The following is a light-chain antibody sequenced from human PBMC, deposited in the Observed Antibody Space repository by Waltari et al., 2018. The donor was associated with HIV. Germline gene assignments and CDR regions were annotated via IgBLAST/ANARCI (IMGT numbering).Light chain of an antibody. J-gene: IGLJ1*01. CDR3: NSRDSSGYSYV. CDR2: NKN. CDR1: SLRSYY. V-gene: IGLV3-19*01. Sequence: SSELTQDPAVSVALGQTVKITCHGDSLRSYYASWYQQKPGQAPLLVIYNKNNRPSGIPDRFSASSSGNTASLTITGAQAEDEGDYYCNSRDSSGYSYVFGSGTKV.